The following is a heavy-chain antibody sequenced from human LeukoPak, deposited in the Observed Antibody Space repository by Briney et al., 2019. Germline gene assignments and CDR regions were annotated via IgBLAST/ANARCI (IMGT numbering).Heavy chain of an antibody. V-gene: IGHV3-15*01. J-gene: IGHJ4*02. CDR1: GFTFRNYW. Sequence: GGSLRLSCAASGFTFRNYWMNWVRQAPGKGLEWVGRIKSKTDGGTAEYAAPVKGRFTISRDDSKNTLYLQMNSLKTEDTAVYYCTTYCSSTSCRRAGYWGQGTLVTVSS. D-gene: IGHD2-2*01. CDR2: IKSKTDGGTA. CDR3: TTYCSSTSCRRAGY.